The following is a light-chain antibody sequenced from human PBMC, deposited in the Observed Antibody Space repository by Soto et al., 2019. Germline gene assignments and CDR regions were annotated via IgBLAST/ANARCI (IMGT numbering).Light chain of an antibody. J-gene: IGKJ1*01. CDR3: QQYGSSPRT. CDR2: GAS. CDR1: QSVSGY. Sequence: EIVLTQSPGTLSLSPGETATLSCRASQSVSGYIGWYQPKPGQAPRLISDGASNRATGIPDRFSGSGSGTDFNLTISRLEPEEFAVYYCQQYGSSPRTFGQGTKVDIK. V-gene: IGKV3-20*01.